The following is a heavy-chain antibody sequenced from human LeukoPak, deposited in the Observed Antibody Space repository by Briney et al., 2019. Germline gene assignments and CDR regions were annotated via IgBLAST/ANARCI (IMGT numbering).Heavy chain of an antibody. Sequence: ASVKVSCKASGYTFTSYGISWVRQAPGQGLEWMGWISAYNGNTNYAQKLRGRVTMTTDTSTSTAYMELRSLRSDDTAVYYCAKDIVVVHGGNAFDIWGQGTMVTVSS. J-gene: IGHJ3*02. CDR3: AKDIVVVHGGNAFDI. CDR2: ISAYNGNT. D-gene: IGHD2-2*01. V-gene: IGHV1-18*01. CDR1: GYTFTSYG.